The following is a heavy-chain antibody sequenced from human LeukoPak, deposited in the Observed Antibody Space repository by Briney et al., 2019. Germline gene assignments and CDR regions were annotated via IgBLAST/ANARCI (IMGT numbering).Heavy chain of an antibody. CDR3: ARATVTANWFDP. Sequence: SETLSLTCTVSGGSISSYYWSWIQQPPGKGLEWIGYIYYSGSTNYNPSLKSRVTISVDTSKNQFSLKLSSVTAADTAVYYCARATVTANWFDPWGQGTLVTVSS. CDR1: GGSISSYY. J-gene: IGHJ5*02. CDR2: IYYSGST. V-gene: IGHV4-59*01. D-gene: IGHD4-17*01.